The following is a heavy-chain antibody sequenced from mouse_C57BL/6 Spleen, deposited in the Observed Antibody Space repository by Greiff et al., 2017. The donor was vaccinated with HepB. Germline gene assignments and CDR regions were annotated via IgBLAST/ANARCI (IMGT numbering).Heavy chain of an antibody. Sequence: QVQLQQSGPELVKPGASVKISCKASGYAFSSSWMNWVKQRPGKGLEWIGRIYPGDGDTNYNGKFKGKATLTADKSSSTAYMQLSSLTSEDSAVYFCARSESRAPYAMDYWGQGTSVTVSS. D-gene: IGHD3-1*01. CDR1: GYAFSSSW. V-gene: IGHV1-82*01. J-gene: IGHJ4*01. CDR3: ARSESRAPYAMDY. CDR2: IYPGDGDT.